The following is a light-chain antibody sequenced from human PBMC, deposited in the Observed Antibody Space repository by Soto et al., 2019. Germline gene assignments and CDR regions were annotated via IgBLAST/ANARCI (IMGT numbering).Light chain of an antibody. CDR3: QPYGSALFT. Sequence: EIVLTQSPGTLSLSPGERATLSCRASQSFSSSYLAWYQQKPRQAPRLLIYGASSRATGIPDRFSGSGSGTDFTLTIRSMEPEDFAVYCCQPYGSALFTFGPGPKVDVK. J-gene: IGKJ3*01. CDR2: GAS. CDR1: QSFSSSY. V-gene: IGKV3-20*01.